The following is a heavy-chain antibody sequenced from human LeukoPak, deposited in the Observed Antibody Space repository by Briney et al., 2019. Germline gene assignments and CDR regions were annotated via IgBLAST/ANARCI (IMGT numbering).Heavy chain of an antibody. J-gene: IGHJ6*04. CDR2: INHSGST. D-gene: IGHD3-10*01. CDR3: ARASYYYGSGSRRSYYGMDV. Sequence: SETLSLTCAVYGGSFSGYYWSWIRQPPGKGLEWIGEINHSGSTNYNPSLKSRVTISVDTSKNQFSLKLSSVTAADTAVYYCARASYYYGSGSRRSYYGMDVWGKGTTVTVSS. CDR1: GGSFSGYY. V-gene: IGHV4-34*01.